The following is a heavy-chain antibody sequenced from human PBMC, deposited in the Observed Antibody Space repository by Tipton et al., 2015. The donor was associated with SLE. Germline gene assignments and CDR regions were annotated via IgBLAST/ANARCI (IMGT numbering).Heavy chain of an antibody. CDR1: GGSISSYY. CDR2: INHSGST. J-gene: IGHJ5*02. D-gene: IGHD3-3*01. V-gene: IGHV4-34*01. Sequence: TLSLTCTVSGGSISSYYWSWIRQPPGKGREWIGEINHSGSTNYNPSLKSRVTISVDTSKNQFSLQLGSVTAADTAVYYCARGGNTIFGVVISWFDPWGQGTLVTVSS. CDR3: ARGGNTIFGVVISWFDP.